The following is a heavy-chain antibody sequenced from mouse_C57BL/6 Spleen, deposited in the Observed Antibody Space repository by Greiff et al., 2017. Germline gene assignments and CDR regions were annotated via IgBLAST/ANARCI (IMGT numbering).Heavy chain of an antibody. J-gene: IGHJ2*01. CDR1: GFSLTSYG. V-gene: IGHV2-6-1*01. Sequence: VKLMESGPGLVAPSQSLSITCTVSGFSLTSYGVHWVRQPPGQGLEWLVVIWSDGSTTYNSALKSRLSIRKDNSKSQVFLKMNSLQTDDTAMYYCARHNYGSSYERDYWGQGTTLTVSS. CDR3: ARHNYGSSYERDY. CDR2: IWSDGST. D-gene: IGHD1-1*01.